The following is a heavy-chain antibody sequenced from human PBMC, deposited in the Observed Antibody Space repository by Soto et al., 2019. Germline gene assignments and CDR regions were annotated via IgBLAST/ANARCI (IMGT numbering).Heavy chain of an antibody. Sequence: SETLSLTCTVSGGSISSGGYYWSWIRQHPGKGLEWIGYIYYSGSTYYNPSLKSRVTISVDTSKNQSSLKLSSVTAADTAVYYCARDSPVLLGIAARRRAFDIWGQGTMVTVSS. D-gene: IGHD6-6*01. CDR1: GGSISSGGYY. CDR2: IYYSGST. J-gene: IGHJ3*02. CDR3: ARDSPVLLGIAARRRAFDI. V-gene: IGHV4-31*03.